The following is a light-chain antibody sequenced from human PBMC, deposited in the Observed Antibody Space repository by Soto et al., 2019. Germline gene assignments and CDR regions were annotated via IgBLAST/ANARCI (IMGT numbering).Light chain of an antibody. J-gene: IGKJ1*01. CDR2: DAS. CDR1: QSVSTS. Sequence: IVLTQSPATLSLSPGERAALSCRASQSVSTSLAWYQHKPGQAPRLIIYDASKRAPGIPARFSGSGSGTDFTLTISSPEPEDFAVYYCQGRDVWHTFGQGPKVDIK. CDR3: QGRDVWHT. V-gene: IGKV3D-11*02.